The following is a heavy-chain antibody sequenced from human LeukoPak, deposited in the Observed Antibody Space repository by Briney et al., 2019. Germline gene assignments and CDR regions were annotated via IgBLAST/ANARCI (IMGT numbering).Heavy chain of an antibody. D-gene: IGHD6-13*01. V-gene: IGHV4-59*12. CDR2: IYYSGST. CDR1: GGSISSYY. Sequence: SETLSLTCTVSGGSISSYYWSWIRQPPGKGLEWIGYIYYSGSTNYNPSLKSRVSISVDKSKNQFSLELSSVTAADTAVYYCARVETAAGTDDAFDIWAKGQWSPSLQ. J-gene: IGHJ3*02. CDR3: ARVETAAGTDDAFDI.